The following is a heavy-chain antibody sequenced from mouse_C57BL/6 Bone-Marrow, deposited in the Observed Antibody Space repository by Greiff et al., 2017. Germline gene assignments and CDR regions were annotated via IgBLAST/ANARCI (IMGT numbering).Heavy chain of an antibody. J-gene: IGHJ1*03. D-gene: IGHD2-3*01. CDR3: ARWGDDGYSLWYFDV. Sequence: QVQLQQSGAELVMPGASVKLSCKASGYTFTSYWMHWVKQRPGQGLEWIGEIDPSDSYTNYNQKFKGKSTLTVDKSSSTAYMQLSSLTSEDSAVYYCARWGDDGYSLWYFDVWGTGTTVTVSS. CDR1: GYTFTSYW. V-gene: IGHV1-69*01. CDR2: IDPSDSYT.